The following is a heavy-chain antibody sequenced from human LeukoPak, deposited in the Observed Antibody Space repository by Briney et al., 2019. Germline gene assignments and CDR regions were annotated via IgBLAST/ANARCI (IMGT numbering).Heavy chain of an antibody. Sequence: TSETLSLTCTVSGGSISSGSYYWSWIRQPAGKGLEWIGRIYTSGSTNYNPSLKSRVTISVDTSKNQFSLKLSSVTAADTAVYYCTRQVDVPSSIGFFDSWGQGILVTVS. D-gene: IGHD2/OR15-2a*01. CDR3: TRQVDVPSSIGFFDS. V-gene: IGHV4-61*02. CDR2: IYTSGST. CDR1: GGSISSGSYY. J-gene: IGHJ4*02.